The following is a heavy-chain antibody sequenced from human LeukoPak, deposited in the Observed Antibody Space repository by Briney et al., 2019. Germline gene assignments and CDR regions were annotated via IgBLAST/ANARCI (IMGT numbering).Heavy chain of an antibody. Sequence: GGSLRLSCAASGFTFSSYAMHWVRQAPGKGLEWVSGISWNSGSIGYADSVKGRFTISRDNAKNSLYLQMNSLRAEDTALYYCAKVRRIAVAGTGAFDIWGQGTMVTVSS. J-gene: IGHJ3*02. CDR3: AKVRRIAVAGTGAFDI. V-gene: IGHV3-9*01. CDR2: ISWNSGSI. CDR1: GFTFSSYA. D-gene: IGHD6-19*01.